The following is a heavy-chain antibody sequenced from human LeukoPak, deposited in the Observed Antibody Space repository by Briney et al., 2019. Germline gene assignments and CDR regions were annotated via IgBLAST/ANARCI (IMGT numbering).Heavy chain of an antibody. V-gene: IGHV3-7*01. D-gene: IGHD3-3*01. J-gene: IGHJ4*02. CDR1: GFTFSNYW. CDR2: IKPDGSEK. Sequence: GGSLRLSCAASGFTFSNYWMTWFRQTPGKGLEWVGNIKPDGSEKYYVDSVKGRFTISRDNAKNSLYLQMNSLRAEDTAVYYCARDRTYYDFWSGYDYWGQGTLVTVSS. CDR3: ARDRTYYDFWSGYDY.